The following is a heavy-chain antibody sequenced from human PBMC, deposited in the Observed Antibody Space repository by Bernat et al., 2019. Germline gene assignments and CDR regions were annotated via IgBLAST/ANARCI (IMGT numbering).Heavy chain of an antibody. J-gene: IGHJ4*02. CDR2: ISYDGSNK. D-gene: IGHD6-13*01. CDR3: AKASYSSSWLYYFDY. Sequence: QVQLVESGGGVVQPGRSLRLSCAASGFTFSSYGMHWVRQAPGKGLEWVAVISYDGSNKYYADSVKGRSTISRDNSKNTLYLQMNSLRAEDTAMYYCAKASYSSSWLYYFDYWGQGTLVTVSS. CDR1: GFTFSSYG. V-gene: IGHV3-30*18.